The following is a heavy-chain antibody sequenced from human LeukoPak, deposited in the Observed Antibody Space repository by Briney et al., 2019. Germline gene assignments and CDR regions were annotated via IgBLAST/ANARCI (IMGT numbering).Heavy chain of an antibody. D-gene: IGHD3-16*02. CDR3: ASFPRADMGLIILDY. J-gene: IGHJ4*02. CDR2: ISASGDST. Sequence: GGSLRLSCAASGFTFSSYAMSWVRQAPGKGLEWVSGISASGDSTNYADSVKGRFTISRDNSKNTVYLQVNSLRAEDTAVYYCASFPRADMGLIILDYWGQGTLVTVSS. V-gene: IGHV3-23*01. CDR1: GFTFSSYA.